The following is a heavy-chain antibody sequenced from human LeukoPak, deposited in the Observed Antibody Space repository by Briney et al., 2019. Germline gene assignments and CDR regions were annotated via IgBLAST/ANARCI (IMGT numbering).Heavy chain of an antibody. CDR3: AGGVGMATTNWGY. CDR2: INHSGSA. Sequence: PWETLSLTCAVYGGSFSGYFWTWIRQPPGKRLEWIGEINHSGSANNNPSLRSRVTVSVDTSKNQFSLRLTSVTAADTAVYYCAGGVGMATTNWGYWSQGTLVTVSS. D-gene: IGHD5-24*01. V-gene: IGHV4-34*01. J-gene: IGHJ4*02. CDR1: GGSFSGYF.